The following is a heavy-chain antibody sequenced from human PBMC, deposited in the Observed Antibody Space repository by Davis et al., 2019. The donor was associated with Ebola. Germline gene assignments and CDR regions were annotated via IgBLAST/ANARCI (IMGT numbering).Heavy chain of an antibody. CDR2: ISSSSSYI. Sequence: GGSLRLSCAASGFTFSSYAMHWVRQAPGKGLEWVSSISSSSSYIYYADSVKGRFTISRDNAKNSLYLQMNSLRAEDTAVYYCARDENYYDSSGYSYYFDYWGQGTLVTVSS. CDR1: GFTFSSYA. J-gene: IGHJ4*02. V-gene: IGHV3-21*01. CDR3: ARDENYYDSSGYSYYFDY. D-gene: IGHD3-22*01.